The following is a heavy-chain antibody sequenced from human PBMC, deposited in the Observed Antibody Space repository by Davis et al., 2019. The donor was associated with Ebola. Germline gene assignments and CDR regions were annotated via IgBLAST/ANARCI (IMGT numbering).Heavy chain of an antibody. D-gene: IGHD3-3*01. Sequence: AASVKVSCKASGYTFTSYAMHWVRQAPGLRLEWMGWINAGNGNTKYSQKFQGRVTITRDTSASTAYMELSSLRSEDTAVYYCARFPNYDFWSGYSGAYFDYWGQGTLVTVSS. CDR2: INAGNGNT. CDR1: GYTFTSYA. CDR3: ARFPNYDFWSGYSGAYFDY. J-gene: IGHJ4*02. V-gene: IGHV1-3*01.